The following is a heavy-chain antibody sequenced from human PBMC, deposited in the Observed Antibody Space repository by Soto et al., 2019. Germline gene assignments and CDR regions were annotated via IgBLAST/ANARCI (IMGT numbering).Heavy chain of an antibody. Sequence: GGSLRLSCAASGFTFSSYGMHWVRQAPGKGLEWVAVISYDGSNKYYVDSVKGRFTISRDNAKNSLYLQMNSLRVEDTAVYYCATLIPWYYDLLTPRLPWGQGTLVTVSS. J-gene: IGHJ5*02. V-gene: IGHV3-30*03. CDR2: ISYDGSNK. CDR1: GFTFSSYG. D-gene: IGHD3-9*01. CDR3: ATLIPWYYDLLTPRLP.